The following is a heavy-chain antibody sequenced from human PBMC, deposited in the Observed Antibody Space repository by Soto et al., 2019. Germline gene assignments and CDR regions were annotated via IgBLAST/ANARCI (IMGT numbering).Heavy chain of an antibody. Sequence: SETLSLTCTVSGASISNYFWTWIRQPAGKGLDWIGRISTSGTTNYNPSLKSRVTMSVDASKNHFSLNLSSVTAADTAVYYCAREAGPDRWFDPWGQGTLVTVSS. CDR2: ISTSGTT. CDR1: GASISNYF. CDR3: AREAGPDRWFDP. V-gene: IGHV4-4*07. D-gene: IGHD6-19*01. J-gene: IGHJ5*02.